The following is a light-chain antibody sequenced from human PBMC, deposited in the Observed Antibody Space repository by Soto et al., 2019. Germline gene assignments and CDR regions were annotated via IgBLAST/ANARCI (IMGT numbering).Light chain of an antibody. CDR3: QHYKSYPWS. J-gene: IGKJ2*01. V-gene: IGKV1-5*01. CDR1: QSISNL. Sequence: DIQMTQSPSTLSRSVGDRVTITCRASQSISNLLAWYQQKPGKAPKLLIYDVSTLESGVPSRFSGSGYGTEFTLTISSLQPDDFATYYCQHYKSYPWSFGQGTKLEIK. CDR2: DVS.